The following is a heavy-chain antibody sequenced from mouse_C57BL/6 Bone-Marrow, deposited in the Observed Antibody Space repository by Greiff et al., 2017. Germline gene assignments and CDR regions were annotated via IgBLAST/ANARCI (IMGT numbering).Heavy chain of an antibody. Sequence: VQLQQSGAELARPGASVKLSCKASGYTFTSYGISWVKQRTGQGLEWIGEIYPRSGNTYYNEKFKGKATLTADKSSSTAYMELRSLTSEDSAVYFCARWETGTGFAYWGQGTLVTVSA. J-gene: IGHJ3*01. V-gene: IGHV1-81*01. CDR1: GYTFTSYG. D-gene: IGHD4-1*01. CDR3: ARWETGTGFAY. CDR2: IYPRSGNT.